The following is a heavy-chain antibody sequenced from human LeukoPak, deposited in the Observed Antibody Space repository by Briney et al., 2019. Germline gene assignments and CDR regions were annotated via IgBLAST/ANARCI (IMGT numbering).Heavy chain of an antibody. CDR3: ARQPPWDFGVVTPSFDI. CDR1: GGSIRSGGYY. CDR2: IYYSGST. V-gene: IGHV4-31*03. Sequence: SQTLSLTCTVSGGSIRSGGYYWSWIRQHPGKGLEWIGNIYYSGSTSYNPSLKSRVTISVDTSKNQFSLKLSSVTAADTAVYYCARQPPWDFGVVTPSFDIWGQGTMVTVSS. J-gene: IGHJ3*02. D-gene: IGHD3-3*01.